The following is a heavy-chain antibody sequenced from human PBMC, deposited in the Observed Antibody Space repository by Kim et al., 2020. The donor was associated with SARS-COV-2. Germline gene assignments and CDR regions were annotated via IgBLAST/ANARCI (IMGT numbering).Heavy chain of an antibody. CDR1: GFTFSSYS. D-gene: IGHD6-13*01. CDR3: AIFSCSWYSFDY. Sequence: GGSLRLSCAASGFTFSSYSMNWVRQAPGKGLEWVSSISSSSYIYYADSVKGRFTFSRDNAKNSLYLQMNSLRAEDTAVYYCAIFSCSWYSFDYWGQGTLV. CDR2: ISSSSYI. V-gene: IGHV3-21*01. J-gene: IGHJ4*02.